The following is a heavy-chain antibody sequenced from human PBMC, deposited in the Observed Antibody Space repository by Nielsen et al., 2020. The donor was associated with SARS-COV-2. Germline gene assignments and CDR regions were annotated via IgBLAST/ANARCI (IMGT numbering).Heavy chain of an antibody. Sequence: WVRQAPGQRLEWIGWIVVGSGNTNYAQKFQERVTITRDMSTSTAYMELSSLRSEDTAAYYCARQRISGSYIDYWGQGTLVTVSS. CDR3: ARQRISGSYIDY. D-gene: IGHD1-26*01. J-gene: IGHJ4*02. V-gene: IGHV1-58*01. CDR2: IVVGSGNT.